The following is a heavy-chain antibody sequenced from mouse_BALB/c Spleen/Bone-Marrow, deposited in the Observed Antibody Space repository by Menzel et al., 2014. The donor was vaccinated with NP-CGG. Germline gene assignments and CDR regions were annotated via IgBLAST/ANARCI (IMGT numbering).Heavy chain of an antibody. V-gene: IGHV1-9*01. CDR2: ILKGSGST. CDR1: GYTFSSYW. CDR3: AREDGNHVGFAY. J-gene: IGHJ3*01. Sequence: VQLQQSGAELMKPGASVKISCKATGYTFSSYWIEWVKQRPGHGKEWMGEILKGSGSTNYNEKFKGKATFTADTSSNTAYMQLSRLTSEDSAVYYCAREDGNHVGFAYWGQGTLVTVSA. D-gene: IGHD2-1*01.